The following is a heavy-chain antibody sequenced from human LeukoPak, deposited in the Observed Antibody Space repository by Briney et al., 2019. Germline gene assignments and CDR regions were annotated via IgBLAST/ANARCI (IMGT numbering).Heavy chain of an antibody. V-gene: IGHV1-69*02. D-gene: IGHD3-22*01. J-gene: IGHJ4*02. CDR1: GGTFSSYT. CDR3: ARTGRVYYDSSGYFERAFDY. CDR2: IIPILGIA. Sequence: SVKVSCKASGGTFSSYTISWVRQAPGQGLEWMGRIIPILGIANYAQKFQGRVTSTADKSTSTAYMELSSLRSEDTAVYYCARTGRVYYDSSGYFERAFDYWGQGTLVTVSS.